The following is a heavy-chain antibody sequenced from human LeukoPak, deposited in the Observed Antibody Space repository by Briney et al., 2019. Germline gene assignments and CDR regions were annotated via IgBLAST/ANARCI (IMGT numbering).Heavy chain of an antibody. CDR2: INHSGST. V-gene: IGHV4-34*01. Sequence: SETLSLTCAVYGGSFSGYYWSWIRQPPGKGLEWIGEINHSGSTNYNPSLKSRVTMSVDTSKNQFSLKLSSVTAADTAVYYCARGKFTVYYYGSGSYFRDWGQGTLVTVSS. CDR1: GGSFSGYY. CDR3: ARGKFTVYYYGSGSYFRD. D-gene: IGHD3-10*01. J-gene: IGHJ4*02.